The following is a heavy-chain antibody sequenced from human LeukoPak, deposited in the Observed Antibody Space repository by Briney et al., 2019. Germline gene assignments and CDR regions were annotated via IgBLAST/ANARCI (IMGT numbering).Heavy chain of an antibody. Sequence: GASVKVSCKASGYTFTGYHMHWVRQAPGQGLEWMGWINPNSGGTNYAQKFQGRVTMTRDTSISTAYMELSRLRSDDTAVYYCARDRKTGYSSGWYNYWGQGTLVTVSS. CDR3: ARDRKTGYSSGWYNY. V-gene: IGHV1-2*02. CDR1: GYTFTGYH. CDR2: INPNSGGT. D-gene: IGHD6-19*01. J-gene: IGHJ4*02.